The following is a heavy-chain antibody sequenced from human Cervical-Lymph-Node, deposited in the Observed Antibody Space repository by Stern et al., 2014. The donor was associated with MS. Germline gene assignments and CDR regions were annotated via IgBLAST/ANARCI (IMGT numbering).Heavy chain of an antibody. D-gene: IGHD6-13*01. CDR1: GDSINYYY. V-gene: IGHV4-59*01. Sequence: VQLVESGPGLVQPSETLSLTCTVYGDSINYYYWGWIRQPPGKALEWIGYIFYRGSTTYNPSLKSRVTISVDTSKNQFSLNLSSVTAADTAVYYCARVLRRRVIGAPGAGYYFDYWGQGTLVTVPS. J-gene: IGHJ4*02. CDR2: IFYRGST. CDR3: ARVLRRRVIGAPGAGYYFDY.